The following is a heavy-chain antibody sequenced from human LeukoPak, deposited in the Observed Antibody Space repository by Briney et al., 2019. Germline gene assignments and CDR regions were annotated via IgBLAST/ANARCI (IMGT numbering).Heavy chain of an antibody. D-gene: IGHD1-26*01. V-gene: IGHV1-2*02. CDR2: INPNSGGT. J-gene: IGHJ4*02. Sequence: ASVKVSCKASGYTFTGYYIHWVRQAPGQGLEWMGWINPNSGGTNYAQKFQGRVTMTRDTSISTAYMELSRLRSDDTAVYYCARGPRTRGIVGAIDYWGQGTLVTVSS. CDR3: ARGPRTRGIVGAIDY. CDR1: GYTFTGYY.